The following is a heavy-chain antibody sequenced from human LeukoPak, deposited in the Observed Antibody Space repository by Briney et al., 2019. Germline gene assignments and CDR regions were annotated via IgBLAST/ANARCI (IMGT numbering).Heavy chain of an antibody. CDR2: IWYDGSNK. V-gene: IGHV3-33*01. CDR1: GFTFSNYG. D-gene: IGHD4-11*01. J-gene: IGHJ4*02. CDR3: ARYYSNSLDY. Sequence: GGSLRLSCAASGFTFSNYGMHWVRQAPGKGLEWGAVIWYDGSNKYCADSVKGRFTISRDNSKNMLYLQMSSLRAEDTAVYYCARYYSNSLDYWGQGTLVTVSS.